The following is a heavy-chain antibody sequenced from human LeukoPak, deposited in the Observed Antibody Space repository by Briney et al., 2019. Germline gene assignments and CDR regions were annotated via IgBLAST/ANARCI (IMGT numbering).Heavy chain of an antibody. Sequence: GGSLRLSGAASGLTFSSYALGWVRQAPGKGLELVQTISGSGGRTYYVDSVKGRFTVSRDNSKNTLFLQMNSLRAEDTALYYCAKDFFLTTEANSGLDYWGQGTLVTVSS. CDR3: AKDFFLTTEANSGLDY. J-gene: IGHJ4*02. CDR2: ISGSGGRT. V-gene: IGHV3-23*01. CDR1: GLTFSSYA. D-gene: IGHD5-12*01.